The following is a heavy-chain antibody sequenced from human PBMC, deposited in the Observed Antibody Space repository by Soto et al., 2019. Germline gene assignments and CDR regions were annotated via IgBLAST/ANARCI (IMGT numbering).Heavy chain of an antibody. Sequence: SETRSPAYSVSGGSISTGRYFGSWIRQHPWKGLEWIGYIYYSGSTYYNPSLKSRVTISVDTSKNQFSLKLSSVTAADTAVYYCAREPALLWFGELPETTYYYGMDVWGQGTTVS. CDR3: AREPALLWFGELPETTYYYGMDV. CDR2: IYYSGST. V-gene: IGHV4-31*03. CDR1: GGSISTGRYF. D-gene: IGHD3-10*01. J-gene: IGHJ6*02.